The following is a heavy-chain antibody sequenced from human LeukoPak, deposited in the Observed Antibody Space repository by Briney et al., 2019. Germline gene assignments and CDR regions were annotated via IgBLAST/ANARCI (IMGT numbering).Heavy chain of an antibody. V-gene: IGHV4-59*11. Sequence: PSETLSLTCTVSGGSISSHYWSWIRQPPGKGLEWIGYIYYSGSTNYNPSLKSRVTISVDTSKNQFSLKLSSVTAADTAVYYCARVPLEGAIFGVDYYFDYWGQGTLVTVSS. D-gene: IGHD3-3*01. J-gene: IGHJ4*02. CDR2: IYYSGST. CDR1: GGSISSHY. CDR3: ARVPLEGAIFGVDYYFDY.